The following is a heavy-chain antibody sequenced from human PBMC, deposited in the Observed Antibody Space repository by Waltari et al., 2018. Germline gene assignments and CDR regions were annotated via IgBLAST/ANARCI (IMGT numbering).Heavy chain of an antibody. CDR1: GLGFTNYA. CDR3: ARGGWESSGWPFDF. D-gene: IGHD6-19*01. J-gene: IGHJ4*02. Sequence: EVQIVESGGGLVQPGGSLRLSCTASGLGFTNYAIHWVRQAPGKGLEYVSGISNNGGTTYYANSVKGRFTISRDNFENTVFLQMGSLRAEDTAVYYCARGGWESSGWPFDFWGQGTLVTVSS. CDR2: ISNNGGTT. V-gene: IGHV3-64*01.